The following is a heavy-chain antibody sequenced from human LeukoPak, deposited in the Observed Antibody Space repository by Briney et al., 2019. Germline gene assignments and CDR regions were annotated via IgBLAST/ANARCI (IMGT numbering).Heavy chain of an antibody. V-gene: IGHV1-18*01. CDR1: GYTFTSYG. Sequence: ASVKVSCKASGYTFTSYGISWVRQAPGQGLEWMGWISAYNGNTNYAQKLQGRVTMTTDTSTSTAYMELRSLRSDDTAVYYCARDVARSGEDYSNYVRYYNYYGMDVWGQGTTVTVSS. J-gene: IGHJ6*02. CDR2: ISAYNGNT. D-gene: IGHD4-4*01. CDR3: ARDVARSGEDYSNYVRYYNYYGMDV.